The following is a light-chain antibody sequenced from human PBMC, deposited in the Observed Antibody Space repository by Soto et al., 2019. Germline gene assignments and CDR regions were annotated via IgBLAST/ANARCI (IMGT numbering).Light chain of an antibody. J-gene: IGKJ4*01. Sequence: DILMTQSPLSLSVIPGQSASISCKSSQSLMHTDGKTHLYWYLQRPGQPPQLLIYELSNRFSGVPDRFSGSGSGTDFSLKISRVEAEDAGVYYCMQTLQNPITFGGGTKVDIK. CDR3: MQTLQNPIT. CDR1: QSLMHTDGKTH. V-gene: IGKV2D-29*01. CDR2: ELS.